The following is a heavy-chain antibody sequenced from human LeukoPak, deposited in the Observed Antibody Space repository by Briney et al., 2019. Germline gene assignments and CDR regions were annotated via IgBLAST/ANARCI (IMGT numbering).Heavy chain of an antibody. CDR1: GFTFSNCG. Sequence: PGGSLRLSCAASGFTFSNCGMTWVRQAPGKGLEWVSSISGSDDGTYYADSVKGRFTISRDNSKNTLYLQMNSLRAEDTAVYYCAKRGPVYSASPGNYFDYWGQGTLLTVSS. CDR3: AKRGPVYSASPGNYFDY. D-gene: IGHD3-10*01. J-gene: IGHJ4*02. CDR2: ISGSDDGT. V-gene: IGHV3-23*01.